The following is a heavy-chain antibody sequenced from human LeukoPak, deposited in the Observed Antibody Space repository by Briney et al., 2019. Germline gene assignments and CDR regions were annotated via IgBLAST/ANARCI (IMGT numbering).Heavy chain of an antibody. V-gene: IGHV1-18*01. D-gene: IGHD3-3*01. J-gene: IGHJ4*02. Sequence: ASVKVSCKASGYTFTSYGISWVRRAPGQGLEWMGWISAYNGNTNYAQKLQGRVTMTTDTSTSTAYMELRSLRSDDTAVYYCARDGAPGFWSGYYTELRYWGQGTLVTVSS. CDR3: ARDGAPGFWSGYYTELRY. CDR1: GYTFTSYG. CDR2: ISAYNGNT.